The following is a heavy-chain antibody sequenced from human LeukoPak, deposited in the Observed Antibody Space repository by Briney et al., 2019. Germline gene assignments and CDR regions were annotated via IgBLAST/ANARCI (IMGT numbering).Heavy chain of an antibody. CDR2: IYHSGST. V-gene: IGHV4-30-2*01. CDR1: GGSISSGGYY. D-gene: IGHD6-19*01. J-gene: IGHJ4*02. Sequence: SETLSLTCTVSGGSISSGGYYWSWIRQPPGKGLEWIGYIYHSGSTYYSPSLKSRVTISVDRSKNQFSLKLSSVTAADTAVYYCARGYSSGWSYVTPVVHYFDYWGQGTLVTVSS. CDR3: ARGYSSGWSYVTPVVHYFDY.